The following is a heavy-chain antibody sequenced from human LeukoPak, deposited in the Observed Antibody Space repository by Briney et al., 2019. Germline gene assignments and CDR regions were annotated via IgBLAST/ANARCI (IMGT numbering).Heavy chain of an antibody. J-gene: IGHJ4*02. Sequence: GGSLRLSCAVSGFTFSDYYMSWIRQAPGKGLEWVSYISSGGSTISHADSVRGRFTISRDNAENSLYLQMNSLRAEDTAVYYCARGAAAGRCFDYWGQGTLVTVSS. CDR1: GFTFSDYY. D-gene: IGHD6-13*01. CDR3: ARGAAAGRCFDY. V-gene: IGHV3-11*01. CDR2: ISSGGSTI.